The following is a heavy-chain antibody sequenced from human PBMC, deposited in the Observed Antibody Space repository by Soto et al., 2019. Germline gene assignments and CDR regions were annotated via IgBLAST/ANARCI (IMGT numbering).Heavy chain of an antibody. J-gene: IGHJ4*02. D-gene: IGHD3-10*01. CDR1: GASFSGYY. V-gene: IGHV4-34*01. CDR3: ARGPYYFGSAALFPYFDY. CDR2: ITHSGST. Sequence: QVQLQQWGAGLLKPSETLSLTCAVSGASFSGYYWTWIRQPPGKGLEWIGEITHSGSTNYNPSLKSRVIISVDTSKNQFPLKLSSVTAADTAVYYCARGPYYFGSAALFPYFDYWGQGTLVTVSS.